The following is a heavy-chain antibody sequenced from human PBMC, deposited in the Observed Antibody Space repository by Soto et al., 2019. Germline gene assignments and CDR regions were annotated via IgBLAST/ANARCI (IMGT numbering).Heavy chain of an antibody. V-gene: IGHV3-21*01. CDR2: ISSSSSYI. J-gene: IGHJ4*02. CDR3: APLTKFLY. D-gene: IGHD1-1*01. Sequence: EVQLVESGGGLVKPGGSLRLSCAASGVTFSSYSMNWVRQAPGQGLEWVSSISSSSSYIYYADSVKGRFTIYRDNANNSLYLQMNSLRAEDTAVYYCAPLTKFLYWGQGTLVTVSS. CDR1: GVTFSSYS.